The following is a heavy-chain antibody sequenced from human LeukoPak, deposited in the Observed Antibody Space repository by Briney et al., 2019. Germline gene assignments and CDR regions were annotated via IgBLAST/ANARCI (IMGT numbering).Heavy chain of an antibody. D-gene: IGHD3-22*01. CDR2: ISGSGGST. V-gene: IGHV3-23*01. Sequence: GGSLRLSCAASGFTFSSYAMSWVRQAPGKGLEWVSAISGSGGSTYYADSVKGRFTISRDNSKNTLYLKMNSLRAEDTAVYYCAKFGSRYYYDSSGYYFDYRGQGTLVTVSS. CDR1: GFTFSSYA. CDR3: AKFGSRYYYDSSGYYFDY. J-gene: IGHJ4*02.